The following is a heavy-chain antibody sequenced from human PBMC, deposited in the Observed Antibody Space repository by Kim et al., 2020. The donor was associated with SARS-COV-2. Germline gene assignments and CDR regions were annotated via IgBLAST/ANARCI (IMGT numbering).Heavy chain of an antibody. Sequence: SETLSLTCTVSGGSISGYYWSWIRQPPGKGLEWIGYIYYSGSTKYNPSLKSRVTISVDTSKNQFSLKLTSVTAADTAVYYCARDYDYSENYSDAFDIWGQGTLVTVSS. CDR1: GGSISGYY. J-gene: IGHJ3*02. V-gene: IGHV4-59*01. D-gene: IGHD1-26*01. CDR3: ARDYDYSENYSDAFDI. CDR2: IYYSGST.